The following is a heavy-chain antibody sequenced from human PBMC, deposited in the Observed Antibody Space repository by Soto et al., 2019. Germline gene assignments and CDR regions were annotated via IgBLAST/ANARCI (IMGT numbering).Heavy chain of an antibody. CDR3: ARAVYDTKGNSLDP. CDR1: GGSISSGGYS. V-gene: IGHV4-30-2*02. CDR2: IYHSGST. Sequence: SETLSLTCAVSGGSISSGGYSWSWIRQPPGKGLEWIGYIYHSGSTYYNPSLKSRVTISVDRSKNQFSLKLSSVTAADTAVYSWARAVYDTKGNSLDPWDLGTLVAAS. D-gene: IGHD1-1*01. J-gene: IGHJ5*02.